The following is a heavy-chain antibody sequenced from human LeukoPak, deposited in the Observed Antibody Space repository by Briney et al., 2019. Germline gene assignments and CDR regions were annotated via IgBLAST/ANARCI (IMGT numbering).Heavy chain of an antibody. Sequence: GGSLRLSCAASGFTFSSHAMHWVRQAPGEGLEWVALISYEGSTKYYPDSVRGRFTISRDNSKNTLYLQINSLRAEDTAVYYCASPMVAGTASIFDYWGQGTLVTVSS. D-gene: IGHD6-19*01. CDR2: ISYEGSTK. CDR1: GFTFSSHA. J-gene: IGHJ4*02. V-gene: IGHV3-30-3*01. CDR3: ASPMVAGTASIFDY.